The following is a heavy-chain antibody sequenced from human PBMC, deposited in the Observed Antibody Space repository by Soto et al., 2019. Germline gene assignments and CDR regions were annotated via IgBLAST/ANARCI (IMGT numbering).Heavy chain of an antibody. CDR1: GFSLSNARMG. D-gene: IGHD6-13*01. Sequence: GSGPTLVNPTETLTLTCTVSGFSLSNARMGVSWIHQPPGKALEWLAHIFSNDEKSYSTSLKSRLTISKDTSKSQVVLTMTNMDPVDTATYYCARRIAAGNYYYYYGMDVWGQGTTVTVSS. CDR2: IFSNDEK. CDR3: ARRIAAGNYYYYYGMDV. V-gene: IGHV2-26*01. J-gene: IGHJ6*02.